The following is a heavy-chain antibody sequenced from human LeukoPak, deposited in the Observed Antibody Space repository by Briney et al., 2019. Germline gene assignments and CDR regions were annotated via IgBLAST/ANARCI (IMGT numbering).Heavy chain of an antibody. CDR1: GGSISSSSYY. CDR2: IYYSGST. J-gene: IGHJ6*03. CDR3: ARHVSFAGGSYYYYYYYMDV. V-gene: IGHV4-39*01. Sequence: SETLSLTCTVSGGSISSSSYYWGWIRQPPGKGLEWIGSIYYSGSTYYNPSLKSRVTISVDTSKNQFSLKLSSVTAADTAVYYCARHVSFAGGSYYYYYYYMDVWGKGTTVTVSS. D-gene: IGHD1-26*01.